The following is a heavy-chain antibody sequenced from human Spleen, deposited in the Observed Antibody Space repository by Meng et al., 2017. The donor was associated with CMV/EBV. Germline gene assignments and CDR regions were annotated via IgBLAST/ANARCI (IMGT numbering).Heavy chain of an antibody. Sequence: ASVKVSCKASGYTFTSYGISWLLQAPGQGLEWMGWISVFNTDTNYAQKLQGRVTMTADTSTSTAYMELRSLRSDDTAVYYCARDRRVRGVPVSWFDPWGQGTLVTVSS. D-gene: IGHD3-10*01. V-gene: IGHV1-18*01. CDR3: ARDRRVRGVPVSWFDP. CDR2: ISVFNTDT. CDR1: GYTFTSYG. J-gene: IGHJ5*02.